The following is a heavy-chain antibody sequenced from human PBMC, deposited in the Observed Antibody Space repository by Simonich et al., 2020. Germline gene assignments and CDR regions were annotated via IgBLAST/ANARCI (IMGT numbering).Heavy chain of an antibody. CDR1: GFTFDDYG. CDR2: IKWNGGST. D-gene: IGHD1-1*01. Sequence: EVQLVDSWGGVVRPVGSLSLSFAASGFTFDDYGISWVRQARGRGWEWVSGIKWNGGSTGYADAVKGRFNISRDNAKNSLYLQMNSLRAEDTALYHCARGRNDFDYWGQGTLVTVSS. V-gene: IGHV3-20*02. CDR3: ARGRNDFDY. J-gene: IGHJ4*02.